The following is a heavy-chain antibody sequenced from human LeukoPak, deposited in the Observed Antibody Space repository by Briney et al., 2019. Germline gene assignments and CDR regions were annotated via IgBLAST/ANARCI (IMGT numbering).Heavy chain of an antibody. V-gene: IGHV3-21*01. CDR2: ISSSSYI. Sequence: GGSLRLSCAASGFTFSSYSMNWVRQAPGKGLEWVSSISSSSYIYYADSVKGRFTISRDNAKNSLYLQMNSLRAEDTAVYYCARDSSSGYYCDYWSQGTLVTVSS. D-gene: IGHD3-22*01. CDR1: GFTFSSYS. CDR3: ARDSSSGYYCDY. J-gene: IGHJ4*02.